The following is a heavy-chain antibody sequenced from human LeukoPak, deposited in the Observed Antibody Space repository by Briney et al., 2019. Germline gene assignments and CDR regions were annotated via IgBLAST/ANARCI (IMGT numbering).Heavy chain of an antibody. J-gene: IGHJ1*01. CDR1: GCTFTTYW. CDR3: ANVYKYYYGSESYSSYEH. Sequence: GGSLRLSCAASGCTFTTYWMSWVRQAPGKGLEWVANINQDGTAKYYVYSMKGRSTISRDNAKNSLVQQRNILRVETTAVYYCANVYKYYYGSESYSSYEHWGQGQPVNASS. D-gene: IGHD3-10*01. CDR2: INQDGTAK. V-gene: IGHV3-7*01.